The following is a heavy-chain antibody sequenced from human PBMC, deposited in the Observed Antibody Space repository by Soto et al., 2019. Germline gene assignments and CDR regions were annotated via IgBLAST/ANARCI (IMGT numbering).Heavy chain of an antibody. CDR3: ARVGTGTGTKGYYYYYGMDA. CDR2: IIPIFGTA. J-gene: IGHJ6*02. CDR1: GGTFSSYA. V-gene: IGHV1-69*06. D-gene: IGHD1-1*01. Sequence: SVKVSCKASGGTFSSYAISWVRQAPGQGLEWMGGIIPIFGTANYAQKFQGRVTITADKSTSTAYMELSSLRSEDTAVYYCARVGTGTGTKGYYYYYGMDAWGQGTTVTVSS.